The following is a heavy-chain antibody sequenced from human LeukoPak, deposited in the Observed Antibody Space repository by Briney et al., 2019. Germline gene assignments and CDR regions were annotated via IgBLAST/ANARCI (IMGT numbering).Heavy chain of an antibody. CDR3: ARSAQMVYALLDY. D-gene: IGHD2-8*01. CDR1: GGTFSSYA. V-gene: IGHV1-69*01. Sequence: SVKVSCKAPGGTFSSYAISWVRQAPGQGLEWMGGIIPIFGTANYAQKFQGRVTITADESTSTAYMELSSLRSEDTAVYYCARSAQMVYALLDYWGQGTLVTVSS. CDR2: IIPIFGTA. J-gene: IGHJ4*02.